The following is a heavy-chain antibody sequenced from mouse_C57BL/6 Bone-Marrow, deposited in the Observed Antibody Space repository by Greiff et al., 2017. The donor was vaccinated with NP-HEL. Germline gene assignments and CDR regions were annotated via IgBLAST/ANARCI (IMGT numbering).Heavy chain of an antibody. D-gene: IGHD1-1*01. CDR2: IFPGSGST. J-gene: IGHJ1*03. CDR3: ARSLITTVVALDFDV. Sequence: QVQLQQSGPELVKPGASVKISCKASGYTFTDYYINWVKQRPGQGLEWIGWIFPGSGSTYYNEKFKGKATLTVDKSSSTAYMLLSSLTSEDSAVYFCARSLITTVVALDFDVWGTGTTVTVSS. V-gene: IGHV1-75*01. CDR1: GYTFTDYY.